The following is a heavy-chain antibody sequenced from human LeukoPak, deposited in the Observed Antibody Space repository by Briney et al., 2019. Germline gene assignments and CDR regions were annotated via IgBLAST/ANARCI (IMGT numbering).Heavy chain of an antibody. V-gene: IGHV4-34*01. J-gene: IGHJ6*02. CDR2: IKHSGST. CDR1: GGSFSGYY. CDR3: ARGPLYYDFWSGDYYYYGMDV. D-gene: IGHD3-3*01. Sequence: SETLSLTCAVYGGSFSGYYWSWIRQPPGKGLEWIGEIKHSGSTNYNPSLKSRVTISVDTSKNQFSLKLSSVTAADTAVYYCARGPLYYDFWSGDYYYYGMDVWGQGTTVTVSS.